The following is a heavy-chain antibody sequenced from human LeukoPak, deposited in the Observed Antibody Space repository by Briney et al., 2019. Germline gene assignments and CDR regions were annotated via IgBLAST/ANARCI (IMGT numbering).Heavy chain of an antibody. J-gene: IGHJ5*02. CDR2: ISSSSSYI. V-gene: IGHV3-21*01. CDR3: ARDTDPYCGGDCARDH. Sequence: GGSLRLSYAASGFTFSSYSMNWLRQAPGKGLEWVSSISSSSSYIYYADSVKGRFTISRDNAKNSLYLQMNSLRAEDTAVYYCARDTDPYCGGDCARDHWGQGTLVTVSS. CDR1: GFTFSSYS. D-gene: IGHD2-21*02.